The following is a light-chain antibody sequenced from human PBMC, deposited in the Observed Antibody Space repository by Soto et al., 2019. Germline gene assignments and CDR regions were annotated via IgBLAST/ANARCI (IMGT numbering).Light chain of an antibody. CDR3: QHYNSYSEA. CDR2: KAS. V-gene: IGKV1-5*03. Sequence: DIQMTQSPSTLSASIVDRVTITCLASESVRSWLGWYQQKPGKAPKLLIYKASTLKSGVPSRFSGSGSGTEFTLTISSLQPDDFATYYCQHYNSYSEAFGQGTKVDIK. J-gene: IGKJ1*01. CDR1: ESVRSW.